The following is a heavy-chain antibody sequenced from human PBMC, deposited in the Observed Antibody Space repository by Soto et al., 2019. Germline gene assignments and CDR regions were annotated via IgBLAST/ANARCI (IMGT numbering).Heavy chain of an antibody. D-gene: IGHD6-13*01. CDR3: ARDLPPLAAAGTYFDP. V-gene: IGHV3-33*01. J-gene: IGHJ5*02. CDR2: IGYDGSNK. CDR1: GFTFSSDG. Sequence: QVQLVESGGGVVQPGRSLRLSCAASGFTFSSDGMHWVRQAPGKGLEWVAVIGYDGSNKYYADSVKGRFTISRDNSKNTLYLQMNSLSAEDTAVYYCARDLPPLAAAGTYFDPWGQGTLVTVSS.